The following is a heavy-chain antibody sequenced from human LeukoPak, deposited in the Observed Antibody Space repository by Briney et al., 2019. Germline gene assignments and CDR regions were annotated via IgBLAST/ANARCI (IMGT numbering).Heavy chain of an antibody. D-gene: IGHD1-7*01. CDR1: GFTFSSYA. Sequence: GGSLRLSCAASGFTFSSYAMSWVRQAPGKGLEWVSAISGSGGSTYYADSVKGRFTISRDNSKNTLYLQMNSLRAEDTAVYYCAKAGAGTTPRGAPSIDYWGQGTLVTVSS. CDR2: ISGSGGST. J-gene: IGHJ4*02. CDR3: AKAGAGTTPRGAPSIDY. V-gene: IGHV3-23*01.